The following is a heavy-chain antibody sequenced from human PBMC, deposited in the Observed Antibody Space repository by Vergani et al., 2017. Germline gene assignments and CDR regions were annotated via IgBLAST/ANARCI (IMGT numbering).Heavy chain of an antibody. CDR2: IYPGDSDT. J-gene: IGHJ3*02. CDR1: GYSFTSYW. V-gene: IGHV5-51*03. CDR3: ATPGYCSSTSCSKHAFDI. D-gene: IGHD2-2*01. Sequence: EVQLVQSGAEVKQPGESLKISCKGSGYSFTSYWIVWVRQMPGQVLEWLGIIYPGDSDTRYSPSFQGQVPISADKSISTAYLQWCRLKASDTAMYYCATPGYCSSTSCSKHAFDIWGQGTMVTGTS.